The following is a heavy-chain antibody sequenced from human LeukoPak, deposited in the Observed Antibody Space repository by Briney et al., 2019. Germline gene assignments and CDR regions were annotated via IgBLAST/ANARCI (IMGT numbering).Heavy chain of an antibody. CDR1: GYTFTTYY. J-gene: IGHJ3*02. CDR3: ARRPYDSSGYYRDDAFDI. CDR2: IYPGDSHT. V-gene: IGHV5-51*01. Sequence: SGESLNISCKASGYTFTTYYIAWVRQMPGKGLEWMGIIYPGDSHTTYSPSFQGQVTISADKSISTAYLQWSSLKASDTAMYYCARRPYDSSGYYRDDAFDIWGQGTMVTVSS. D-gene: IGHD3-22*01.